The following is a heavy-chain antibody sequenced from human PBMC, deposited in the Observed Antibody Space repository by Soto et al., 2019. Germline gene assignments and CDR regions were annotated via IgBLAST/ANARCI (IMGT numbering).Heavy chain of an antibody. Sequence: GGSLRLSCAASGFTFSSYSMNWVRQAPGKGLEWVSSISSSSYIYYADSVKGRFTISRDNAKNSLYLQMNSLRAEDTAVYYCARRFVVVPAANYYYYMDVWGKGTTVTVSS. CDR3: ARRFVVVPAANYYYYMDV. CDR1: GFTFSSYS. J-gene: IGHJ6*03. D-gene: IGHD2-2*01. CDR2: ISSSSYI. V-gene: IGHV3-21*01.